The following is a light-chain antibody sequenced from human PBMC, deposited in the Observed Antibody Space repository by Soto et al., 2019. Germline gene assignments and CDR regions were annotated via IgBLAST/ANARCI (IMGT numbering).Light chain of an antibody. Sequence: SYELTQPPSVSVAPGETARITCGGNNIGSKSMHWYQQKPGQAPVLVIYYDSDRPSGIPERFSGSNSGDTATLTIRRVEAGDEADYYCQVWDSSSDFYVVFGGGTKLTVL. V-gene: IGLV3-21*04. CDR1: NIGSKS. J-gene: IGLJ2*01. CDR3: QVWDSSSDFYVV. CDR2: YDS.